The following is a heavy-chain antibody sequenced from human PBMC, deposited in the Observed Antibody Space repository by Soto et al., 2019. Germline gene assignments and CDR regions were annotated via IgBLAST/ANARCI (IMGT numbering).Heavy chain of an antibody. CDR2: TYYRSKWYD. CDR3: ARSESGNYRG. J-gene: IGHJ4*02. V-gene: IGHV6-1*01. Sequence: PSQTLSLTCAISGDSGSRNTVAWNWIRQSPSRGLEWLGRTYYRSKWYDDYAESVKSRITINPDTSKNQFSLHLNSVTLEDTAVYYCARSESGNYRGWGQGTQVTVSS. CDR1: GDSGSRNTVA. D-gene: IGHD3-22*01.